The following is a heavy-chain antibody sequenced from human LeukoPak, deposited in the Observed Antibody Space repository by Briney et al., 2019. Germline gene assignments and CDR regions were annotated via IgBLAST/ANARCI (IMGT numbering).Heavy chain of an antibody. CDR3: ARVRRDGYNEYFDY. CDR1: GFTFSSYD. J-gene: IGHJ4*02. V-gene: IGHV3-13*04. CDR2: IGTAGDT. D-gene: IGHD5-24*01. Sequence: GGSLRLSCAASGFTFSSYDMHWVRQATGKGLEWVSAIGTAGDTYYPGSVKGRFTISRENAKNSLYLQMNSLRAGDTAVYYCARVRRDGYNEYFDYWGQGTLVTVSS.